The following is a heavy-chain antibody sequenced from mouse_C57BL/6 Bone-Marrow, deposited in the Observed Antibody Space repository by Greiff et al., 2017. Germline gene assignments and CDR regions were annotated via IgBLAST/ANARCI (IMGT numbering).Heavy chain of an antibody. CDR2: ISDGGSYT. Sequence: EVQRVESGGGLVKPGGSLKLSCAASGFTFSSYAMSWVRQTPEKRLEWVATISDGGSYTYYPDNIKGRFTISRDNAKNNLYLQMSHLKSEDTAMYYCARDPTTVVHLDVWGTGTTVTVSS. D-gene: IGHD1-1*01. V-gene: IGHV5-4*01. CDR3: ARDPTTVVHLDV. CDR1: GFTFSSYA. J-gene: IGHJ1*03.